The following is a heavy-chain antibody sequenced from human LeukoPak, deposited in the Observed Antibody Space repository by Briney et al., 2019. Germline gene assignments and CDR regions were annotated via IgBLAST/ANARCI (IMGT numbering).Heavy chain of an antibody. CDR2: ISYDGSNK. D-gene: IGHD1-26*01. J-gene: IGHJ6*03. Sequence: PGRSLRLSCAASGFTFSSYGMHWVRQAPGKGLEWVAVISYDGSNKYYADSVKGRFTISRDNSKNTLYLQMNSLRAEDTAVYYCARCIVGASRYYYYMDVWGKGTTVTVSS. CDR3: ARCIVGASRYYYYMDV. V-gene: IGHV3-30*03. CDR1: GFTFSSYG.